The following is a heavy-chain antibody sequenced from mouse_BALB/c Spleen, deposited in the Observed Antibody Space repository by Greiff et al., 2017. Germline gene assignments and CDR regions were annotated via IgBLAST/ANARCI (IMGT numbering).Heavy chain of an antibody. Sequence: EVQRVESGGGLVKPGGSLKLSCAASGFTFSSYTMSWVRQTPEKRLEWVATISSGGSYTYYPDSVKGRFTISRDNAKNTLYLQMSSLKSEDTAMYYCTRAREAMDYWGQGTSVTVSS. V-gene: IGHV5-6-4*01. CDR1: GFTFSSYT. CDR3: TRAREAMDY. CDR2: ISSGGSYT. J-gene: IGHJ4*01.